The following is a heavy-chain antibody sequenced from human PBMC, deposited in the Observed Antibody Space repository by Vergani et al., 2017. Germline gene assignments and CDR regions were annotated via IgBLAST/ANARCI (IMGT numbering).Heavy chain of an antibody. CDR3: AKYLLAVAGTEAFDI. CDR1: GFTFSSYA. D-gene: IGHD6-19*01. Sequence: EVQLLESGGGLVQPGGSLRLSCAASGFTFSSYAMSWVRQAPGKGLEWVSAISGSGGSTYYADSVKGRFTLSRDNSKNTRYLQMNSLRAEDTAVDYCAKYLLAVAGTEAFDIWGQGTMVTVSS. V-gene: IGHV3-23*01. CDR2: ISGSGGST. J-gene: IGHJ3*02.